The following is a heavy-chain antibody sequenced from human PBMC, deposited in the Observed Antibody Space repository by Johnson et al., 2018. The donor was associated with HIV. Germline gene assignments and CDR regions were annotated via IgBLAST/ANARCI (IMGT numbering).Heavy chain of an antibody. J-gene: IGHJ3*02. V-gene: IGHV3-13*01. CDR2: IGTAGDT. Sequence: VQLVESGGGLVQPGGSLRLSCAASGFTFSNYDMHWVRQVTGKGLEWVSAIGTAGDTYYTGSVTGRFTISRENAENSLYLHMTTLRADDTAVYYCARVAADSSGYYRDAFDMWGQGTLVTVSS. CDR1: GFTFSNYD. D-gene: IGHD3-22*01. CDR3: ARVAADSSGYYRDAFDM.